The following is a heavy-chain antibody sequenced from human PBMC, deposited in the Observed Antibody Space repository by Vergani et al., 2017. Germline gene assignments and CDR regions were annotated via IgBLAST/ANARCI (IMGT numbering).Heavy chain of an antibody. Sequence: VQLVQSGTEVKKPGASVKIACKTSVYTFTNHHLHWVRQAPGQGLEWMGIITPGGSTDYGPKFQGRATMTRDTSTRTVYMELSSLRSEDTAVYYRTRGWYYDSIAYWAYWGQGTLVTVSS. CDR1: VYTFTNHH. CDR3: TRGWYYDSIAYWAY. D-gene: IGHD3-22*01. CDR2: ITPGGST. V-gene: IGHV1-46*03. J-gene: IGHJ4*02.